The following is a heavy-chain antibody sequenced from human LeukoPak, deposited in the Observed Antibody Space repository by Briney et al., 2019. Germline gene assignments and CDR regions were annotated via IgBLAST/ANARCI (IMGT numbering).Heavy chain of an antibody. CDR1: GFTFSSYQ. V-gene: IGHV3-48*03. Sequence: PGGSLRLSCAASGFTFSSYQMNWVRQAPGKGLEWVSYISSSGGTIYYADSVKGRFTISRDNAKNSLYLQMNSLRAEDTAVYYCARGNYGDYARSSFDYWGQGTLVTVSS. CDR2: ISSSGGTI. CDR3: ARGNYGDYARSSFDY. J-gene: IGHJ4*02. D-gene: IGHD4-17*01.